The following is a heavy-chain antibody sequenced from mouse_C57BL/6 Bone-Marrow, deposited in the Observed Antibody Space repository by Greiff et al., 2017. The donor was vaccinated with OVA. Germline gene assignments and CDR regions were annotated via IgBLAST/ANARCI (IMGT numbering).Heavy chain of an antibody. Sequence: VQLQQSGPELVKPGASVKISCKASGYTFTDYYMNWVKQSHGKSLEWIGDINPNNGGTSYNQKFKGKATLTVDKSSSTAYMELRSLTSEDSAVYYCARNYGSSYYWYFDVWGTGNTVTVSS. V-gene: IGHV1-26*01. D-gene: IGHD1-1*01. CDR3: ARNYGSSYYWYFDV. CDR2: INPNNGGT. J-gene: IGHJ1*03. CDR1: GYTFTDYY.